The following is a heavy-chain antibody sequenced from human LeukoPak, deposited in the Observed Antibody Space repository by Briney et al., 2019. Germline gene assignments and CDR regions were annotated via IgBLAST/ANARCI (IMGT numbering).Heavy chain of an antibody. CDR1: GASVSSGNYF. V-gene: IGHV4-61*10. CDR3: ARGCLEWLLSGYYYYYYMDV. J-gene: IGHJ6*03. Sequence: SETLSLTCSVSGASVSSGNYFWTWIRQPTGKGLEWIGRMSTSGNTNYNPSLESRVTISVDTSKNQFSLKLSSVTAADTAVYYCARGCLEWLLSGYYYYYYMDVWGKGTTVTVSS. CDR2: MSTSGNT. D-gene: IGHD3-3*01.